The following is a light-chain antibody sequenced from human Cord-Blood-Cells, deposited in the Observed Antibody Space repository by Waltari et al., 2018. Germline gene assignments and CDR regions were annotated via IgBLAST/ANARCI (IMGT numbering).Light chain of an antibody. Sequence: SYELTQPPSVSVSPRQTASITCSGDELGDKYACLYQQKPGQSPVLVIYQDSKRPSGIPERFSGSNSGNTATLTISGTQAMDEADYYCQAWDSSTAVFGGGTKLTVL. J-gene: IGLJ3*02. CDR2: QDS. CDR3: QAWDSSTAV. CDR1: ELGDKY. V-gene: IGLV3-1*01.